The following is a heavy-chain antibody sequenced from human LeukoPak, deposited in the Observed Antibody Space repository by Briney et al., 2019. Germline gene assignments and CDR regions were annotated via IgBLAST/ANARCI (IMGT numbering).Heavy chain of an antibody. D-gene: IGHD2-15*01. CDR1: GYTFTTYD. Sequence: ASVKVSCKASGYTFTTYDINWVRQATGQGLEWMGWMNPNSGNTGYAQKFQGRVIMTRNTSISTAYMELSSLRSEDTAMYYCARTWYYYYHYYMDVWGKGTTVTVSS. CDR3: ARTWYYYYHYYMDV. V-gene: IGHV1-8*01. J-gene: IGHJ6*03. CDR2: MNPNSGNT.